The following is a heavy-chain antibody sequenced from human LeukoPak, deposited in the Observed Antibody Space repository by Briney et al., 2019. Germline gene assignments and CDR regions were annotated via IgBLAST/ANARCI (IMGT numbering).Heavy chain of an antibody. CDR2: IYTSGST. J-gene: IGHJ4*02. D-gene: IGHD2-21*02. V-gene: IGHV4-4*07. Sequence: SETLSLTCTVSGGSISRYYWSWIRQPAGKGLEWIGRIYTSGSTNYNPSLKSRVTMSVDTSKNQFSLKLTPVTAADTAVYYCARDPGDYPPYYFDYWGQGTLVTVSS. CDR3: ARDPGDYPPYYFDY. CDR1: GGSISRYY.